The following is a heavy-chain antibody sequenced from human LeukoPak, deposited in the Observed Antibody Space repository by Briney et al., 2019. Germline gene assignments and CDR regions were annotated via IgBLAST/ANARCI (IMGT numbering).Heavy chain of an antibody. CDR2: VYNIGNT. CDR1: GGSMKNYY. V-gene: IGHV4-59*01. Sequence: PSETLSLTCTVSGGSMKNYYWSWIRQPPGKGLEWIGYVYNIGNTNYNPSLKGRITISVDTLKNQFSLRLTSVTTADTAVYYCARGPNLLLYHIDIWGTGTTVTVSS. D-gene: IGHD2-21*01. CDR3: ARGPNLLLYHIDI. J-gene: IGHJ6*03.